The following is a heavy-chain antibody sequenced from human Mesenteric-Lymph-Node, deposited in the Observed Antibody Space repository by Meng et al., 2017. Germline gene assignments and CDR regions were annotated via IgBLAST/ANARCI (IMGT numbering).Heavy chain of an antibody. D-gene: IGHD3-10*01. CDR1: GGSFSGYY. CDR2: INHSGST. CDR3: ARVSKHHFGDYFDY. Sequence: SETLSLTCAVYGGSFSGYYWSWIRQPPGKGLEWIGEINHSGSTIYNPSLKSRVTISVDTSKNQFSLKLSSVTAADTAVYYCARVSKHHFGDYFDYWGQGTLVTVSS. V-gene: IGHV4-34*01. J-gene: IGHJ4*02.